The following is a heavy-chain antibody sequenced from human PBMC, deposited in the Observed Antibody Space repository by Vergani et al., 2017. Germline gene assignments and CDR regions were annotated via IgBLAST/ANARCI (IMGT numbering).Heavy chain of an antibody. J-gene: IGHJ4*02. CDR2: IYHSGST. CDR3: ARGLLGSGYGVRDY. Sequence: QVQLQESGPGLVKPSGTLSLTCAVSGGSISSSNWWSWVRQPPGKGLEWIGEIYHSGSTNYNPSLKRRVTISVDKAKSQVSLKLSAVSAAATAGYYCARGLLGSGYGVRDYWGQGTLVTVSS. D-gene: IGHD5-12*01. CDR1: GGSISSSNW. V-gene: IGHV4-4*02.